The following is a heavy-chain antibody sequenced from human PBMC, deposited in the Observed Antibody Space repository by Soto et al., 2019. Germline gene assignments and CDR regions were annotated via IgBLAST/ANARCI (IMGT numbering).Heavy chain of an antibody. CDR2: IYHSGST. CDR3: ATNSYYSLGV. V-gene: IGHV4-4*02. J-gene: IGHJ6*02. Sequence: SETLSLTCAVSSGSISSAHWWSWVRQPPGKGLEWIGEIYHSGSTNYNPSLKSRVTVSVDKSMNQFSLKLTSVTAADTAVYYCATNSYYSLGVWGQGTTVTVSS. CDR1: SGSISSAHW.